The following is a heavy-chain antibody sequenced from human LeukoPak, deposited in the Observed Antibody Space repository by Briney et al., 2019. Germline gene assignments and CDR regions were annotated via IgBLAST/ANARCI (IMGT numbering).Heavy chain of an antibody. CDR3: ARDRDDFWSGSPDY. D-gene: IGHD3-3*01. Sequence: SGGSLRLSCAASGFTFSSYSMNWVRQAPGKGLEWVSSISSSSSTTYYADSVKGRFTISRDNAKNSLYLLMSSMRAEDTALYYCARDRDDFWSGSPDYWGQGTLVTVSS. V-gene: IGHV3-48*01. J-gene: IGHJ4*02. CDR1: GFTFSSYS. CDR2: ISSSSSTT.